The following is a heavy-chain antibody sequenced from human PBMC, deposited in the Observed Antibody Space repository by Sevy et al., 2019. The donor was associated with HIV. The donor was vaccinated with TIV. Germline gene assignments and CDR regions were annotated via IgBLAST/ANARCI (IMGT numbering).Heavy chain of an antibody. Sequence: SETLSLTCAVYGGSFSGYYWSWIRQPPGKGLEWIGEINHSGSTNYNPSLKSRVTISVDTSKNQFSLKLSSVTAADTVVYYCARGTYYDFWCGYYNPNYYYYGMDVWGQGTTVTVSS. V-gene: IGHV4-34*01. CDR2: INHSGST. CDR3: ARGTYYDFWCGYYNPNYYYYGMDV. D-gene: IGHD3-3*01. J-gene: IGHJ6*02. CDR1: GGSFSGYY.